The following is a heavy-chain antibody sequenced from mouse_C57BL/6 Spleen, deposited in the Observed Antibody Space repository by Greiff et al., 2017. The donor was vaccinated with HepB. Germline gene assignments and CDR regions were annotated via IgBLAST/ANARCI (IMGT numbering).Heavy chain of an antibody. CDR2: ISSGGDYI. D-gene: IGHD4-1*01. CDR1: GFTFSSYA. CDR3: TRSGTGDWYFDV. V-gene: IGHV5-9-1*02. Sequence: EVQGVESGEGLVKPGGSLKLSCAASGFTFSSYAMSWVRQTPEKRLEWVAYISSGGDYIYYADTVKGRFTISRDNARNTLYLQMSSLKSEDTAMYYCTRSGTGDWYFDVWGTGTTVTVSS. J-gene: IGHJ1*03.